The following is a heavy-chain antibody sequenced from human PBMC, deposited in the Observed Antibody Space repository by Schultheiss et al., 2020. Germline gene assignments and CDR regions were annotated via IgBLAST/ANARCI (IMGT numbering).Heavy chain of an antibody. CDR3: ARGWVVITD. V-gene: IGHV4-59*12. Sequence: SETLSLTCTVSGGSISSYYWSWIRQPPGKGLEWIGYIYYSGSTNYNPSLKSRVTISVDTSKNQFSLKLSSVTAADTAVYYCARGWVVITDWGQGTLVTVSS. CDR2: IYYSGST. CDR1: GGSISSYY. D-gene: IGHD3-22*01. J-gene: IGHJ4*02.